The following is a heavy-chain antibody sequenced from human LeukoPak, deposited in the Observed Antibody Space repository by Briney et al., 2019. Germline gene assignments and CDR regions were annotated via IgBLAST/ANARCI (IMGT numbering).Heavy chain of an antibody. J-gene: IGHJ3*02. CDR2: IYYSGST. V-gene: IGHV4-59*08. D-gene: IGHD3-22*01. CDR1: GGSISSYY. CDR3: ASYPEDSNAFDI. Sequence: KPSETLSLTCTVSGGSISSYYWSWIRQPPGKGLEWIGYIYYSGSTNYNPSLKSRVTISVDTSKNQFSLKLSSVTAADTAVYYCASYPEDSNAFDIWGQGTMVTVSS.